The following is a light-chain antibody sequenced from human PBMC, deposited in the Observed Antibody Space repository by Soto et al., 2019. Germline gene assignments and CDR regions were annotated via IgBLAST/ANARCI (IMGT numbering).Light chain of an antibody. CDR2: DAS. J-gene: IGKJ4*01. CDR1: QTVRNNY. Sequence: EVVLTQSPDTLSVSPGARAALSGIASQTVRNNYLARYQQKPGQAPRLLIYDASSRATGIPDRFSGGGSGTDFTLTISRLEPEDFAVYYCQQFSSYPLTFGGGTKVDIK. CDR3: QQFSSYPLT. V-gene: IGKV3-20*01.